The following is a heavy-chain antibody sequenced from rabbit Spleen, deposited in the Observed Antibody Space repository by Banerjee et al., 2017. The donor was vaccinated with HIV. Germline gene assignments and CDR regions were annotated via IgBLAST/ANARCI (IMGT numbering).Heavy chain of an antibody. D-gene: IGHD2-1*01. CDR1: GFSFSSSYY. V-gene: IGHV1S40*01. Sequence: QSLEESGGDLVKPGASLTLTYTASGFSFSSSYYMCWVRQAPGKGLECIACIYAGSSDSTYYANWAKGRFTISKASSTTVTLQMTSLTVADTATYFCARGSATMTMVITGYYLNLWGQGTLVTVS. CDR3: ARGSATMTMVITGYYLNL. CDR2: IYAGSSDST. J-gene: IGHJ4*01.